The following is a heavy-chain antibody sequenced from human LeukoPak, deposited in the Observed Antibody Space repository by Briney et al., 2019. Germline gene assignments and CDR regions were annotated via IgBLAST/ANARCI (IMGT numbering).Heavy chain of an antibody. Sequence: GGSLRLSCAASGFTFSYAWMSWVRQAPGKGLEWVGRIKSKTDGGTIDYAAPGKGRFTISRDDSKNTLYLQMNSLKTEDTAVYYCTTVRFGELLPLFHPWGPGTLVTVSS. CDR2: IKSKTDGGTI. CDR3: TTVRFGELLPLFHP. D-gene: IGHD3-10*01. CDR1: GFTFSYAW. V-gene: IGHV3-15*01. J-gene: IGHJ5*02.